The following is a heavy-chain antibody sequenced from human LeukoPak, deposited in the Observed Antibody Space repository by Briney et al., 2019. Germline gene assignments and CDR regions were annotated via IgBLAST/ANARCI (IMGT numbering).Heavy chain of an antibody. CDR3: AKADDDSPGYTNYFDY. CDR1: GFTFSSYE. J-gene: IGHJ4*02. D-gene: IGHD3-22*01. CDR2: IGGSGSTV. Sequence: PGGSLRLSCAASGFTFSSYEMNWVRQAPGRGLEWVSYIGGSGSTVFYADSVKGRCTISRDNSKNTLYLQMNSLRAEDTAVYYCAKADDDSPGYTNYFDYWGQGTLVTVSS. V-gene: IGHV3-48*03.